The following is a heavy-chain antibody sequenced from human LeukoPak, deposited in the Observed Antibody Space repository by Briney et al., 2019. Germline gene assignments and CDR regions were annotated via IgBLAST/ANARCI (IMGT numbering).Heavy chain of an antibody. J-gene: IGHJ3*02. CDR2: IYASGST. CDR3: ARQRLRYFDSNAFDI. D-gene: IGHD3-9*01. CDR1: SVSISSGSYY. Sequence: PSETLSLTCTVSSVSISSGSYYWSWIRQPAGKGLEWIGRIYASGSTNYNASLKSRVTISVDTSKNQFSLKLSSVTAADTAVYYCARQRLRYFDSNAFDIWGQGTMVTVSS. V-gene: IGHV4-61*02.